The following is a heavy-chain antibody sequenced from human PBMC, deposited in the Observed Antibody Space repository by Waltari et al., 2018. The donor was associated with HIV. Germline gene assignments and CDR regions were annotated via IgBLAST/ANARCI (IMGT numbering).Heavy chain of an antibody. D-gene: IGHD5-18*01. CDR1: GFTFSDPS. Sequence: EVQLVESGGGLVQPGGSLQLSCAASGFTFSDPSIHWVRQASGKGLEWVGRIRTKANSYATAYAASVKGRFTISRDDSKNTAYLQMNSLKTEDTAVYYCTSPYGYSYESWGQGTLVTVSS. CDR3: TSPYGYSYES. CDR2: IRTKANSYAT. J-gene: IGHJ4*02. V-gene: IGHV3-73*02.